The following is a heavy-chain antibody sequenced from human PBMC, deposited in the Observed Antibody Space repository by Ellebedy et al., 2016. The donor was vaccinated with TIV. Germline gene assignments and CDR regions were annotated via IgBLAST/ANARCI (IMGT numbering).Heavy chain of an antibody. CDR1: GGTFSSYA. D-gene: IGHD2/OR15-2a*01. Sequence: SVKVSCKASGGTFSSYAVSWVRQAPGQGLEWMGGILAIFRSTNYAQKFQGRVTISADESTSTAYMELTSLTSDDTAVYFCARENPESTVTDNWFDPWGQGTLVTVSS. CDR2: ILAIFRST. J-gene: IGHJ5*02. CDR3: ARENPESTVTDNWFDP. V-gene: IGHV1-69*13.